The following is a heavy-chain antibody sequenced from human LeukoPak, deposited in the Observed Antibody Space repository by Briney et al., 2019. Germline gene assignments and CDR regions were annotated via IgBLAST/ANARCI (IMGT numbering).Heavy chain of an antibody. CDR3: ARVGSWYEYNWFDP. CDR1: GGSFSGYY. J-gene: IGHJ5*02. V-gene: IGHV4-59*01. Sequence: SETLSLTCAVYGGSFSGYYWSWIRQPPGKGLEWIGYIYYSGSTNYNPSLKSRVTISVDTSKNQFSLKLSSVTAADTAVYYCARVGSWYEYNWFDPWGQGTLVTVSS. CDR2: IYYSGST. D-gene: IGHD6-13*01.